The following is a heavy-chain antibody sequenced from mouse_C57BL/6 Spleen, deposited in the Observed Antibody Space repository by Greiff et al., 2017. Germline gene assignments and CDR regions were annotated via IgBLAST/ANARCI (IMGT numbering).Heavy chain of an antibody. CDR1: GYTFTSYW. J-gene: IGHJ1*03. Sequence: QVQLQQPGAELVMPGASVKLSCKASGYTFTSYWMHWVKQRPGQGLEWIGEIDPSDSYTNYNQKFKGKSTLTVDKSSSTAYMQLSSLTSEDSAFYYCERPYSNFNWYFGGWGTATTVSASS. CDR3: ERPYSNFNWYFGG. CDR2: IDPSDSYT. D-gene: IGHD2-5*01. V-gene: IGHV1-69*01.